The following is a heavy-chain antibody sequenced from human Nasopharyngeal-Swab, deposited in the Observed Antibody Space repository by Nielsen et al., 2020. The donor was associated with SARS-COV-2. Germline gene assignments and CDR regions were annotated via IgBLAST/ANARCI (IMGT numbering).Heavy chain of an antibody. CDR3: ARGGELGGSWYFDL. CDR2: IGTAGDT. Sequence: GESLKISCAASGFTFSSYDMHWVRQATGKGLEWVSAIGTAGDTYYPGSVKGRFTISRENAKNSLYLQMNSLRAGDTAVYYCARGGELGGSWYFDLWGRGTLVTVSS. J-gene: IGHJ2*01. D-gene: IGHD1-26*01. CDR1: GFTFSSYD. V-gene: IGHV3-13*01.